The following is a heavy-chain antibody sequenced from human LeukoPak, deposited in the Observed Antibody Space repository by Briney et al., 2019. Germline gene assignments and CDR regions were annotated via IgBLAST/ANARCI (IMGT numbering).Heavy chain of an antibody. CDR1: GYTFTGYY. J-gene: IGHJ4*02. V-gene: IGHV1-2*02. Sequence: ASVKVSCKASGYTFTGYYIHWVRQAPGQGLEWMGWINPDNGGTNYAQKFQGRVTMTRDMSISTAYMELSRLRSDDTAVYYCARDPSNSGYDYLYYFDYWGQGTLVTVSS. CDR3: ARDPSNSGYDYLYYFDY. CDR2: INPDNGGT. D-gene: IGHD5-12*01.